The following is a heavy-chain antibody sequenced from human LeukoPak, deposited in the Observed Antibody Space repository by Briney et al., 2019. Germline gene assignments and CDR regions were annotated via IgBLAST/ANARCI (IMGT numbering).Heavy chain of an antibody. CDR2: ISDGGSTT. CDR3: ARSDWFDP. V-gene: IGHV3-74*01. Sequence: GGSLRLSCAASGFTFSSYWMHWVRQAPGKGLVWVSRISDGGSTTTYADSVKGRFTIPRDNSKNTLYLLMNSLRAEDTAVYYCARSDWFDPWGQGTLVIVSS. CDR1: GFTFSSYW. J-gene: IGHJ5*02.